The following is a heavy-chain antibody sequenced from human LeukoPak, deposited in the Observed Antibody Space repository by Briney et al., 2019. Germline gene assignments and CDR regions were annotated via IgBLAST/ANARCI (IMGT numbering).Heavy chain of an antibody. Sequence: GGSLRLSCGASGFTFSSYSMNWVRQAPGKGLEWVSCISSSSSYIYYADSVKGRFTISRDNAKNSVYLQMNGLRAEDTAVYYCAKSPPYSSSWYFDYWGQGTLVTVSS. CDR1: GFTFSSYS. D-gene: IGHD6-13*01. J-gene: IGHJ4*02. V-gene: IGHV3-21*06. CDR2: ISSSSSYI. CDR3: AKSPPYSSSWYFDY.